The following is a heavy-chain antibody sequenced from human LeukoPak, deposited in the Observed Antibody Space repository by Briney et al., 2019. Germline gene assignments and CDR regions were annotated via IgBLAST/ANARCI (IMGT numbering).Heavy chain of an antibody. CDR2: ISGSGGST. V-gene: IGHV3-23*01. CDR3: AKDRDDSGDYAFDY. CDR1: GFTFSSYA. J-gene: IGHJ4*02. Sequence: PGGSLRLSCAASGFTFSSYAMSWVRQAPGKGLEWVSAISGSGGSTYYADSVKGRFTTSRDNSKNTLSLQVSGLRAEDTAIYYCAKDRDDSGDYAFDYWGQGILVSVSS. D-gene: IGHD4-17*01.